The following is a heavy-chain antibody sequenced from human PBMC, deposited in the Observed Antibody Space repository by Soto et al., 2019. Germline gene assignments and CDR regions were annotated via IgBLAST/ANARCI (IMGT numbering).Heavy chain of an antibody. V-gene: IGHV4-59*08. CDR3: GGRYGGTFQY. D-gene: IGHD2-15*01. CDR2: IYYSGST. Sequence: PSETLSLXCTVSGGSLSSYYGSWIRQPPGKGLEWIGYIYYSGSTNYNPSLKSRVTISVDTSKNQFSLKLSSVSAADTALYSRGGRYGGTFQYWGPGALVTVS. CDR1: GGSLSSYY. J-gene: IGHJ4*02.